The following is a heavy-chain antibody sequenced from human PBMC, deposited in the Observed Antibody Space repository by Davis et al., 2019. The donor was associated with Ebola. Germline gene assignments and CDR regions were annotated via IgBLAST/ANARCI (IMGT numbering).Heavy chain of an antibody. CDR3: AKTRLEIMALDY. CDR2: INSDGSST. Sequence: HTGGSLRLSCVASGFTFSNYGMNWVRQAPGKGLVWVSRINSDGSSTSYADSVKGRFTISRDNAKNTLYLQKNSLRVEDTAVYYCAKTRLEIMALDYWGQGTLVTVSS. J-gene: IGHJ4*02. V-gene: IGHV3-74*01. D-gene: IGHD3-16*01. CDR1: GFTFSNYG.